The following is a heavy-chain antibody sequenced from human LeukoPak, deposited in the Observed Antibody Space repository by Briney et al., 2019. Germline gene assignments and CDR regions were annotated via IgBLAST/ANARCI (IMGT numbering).Heavy chain of an antibody. Sequence: GGALRLSCAASGVTFGNKWKHWVRQAPGKGVGGISRINTDGVGAISADSVKRLFTLSRYNAKNTLYLQMNSLRAEDTAVYYCARDVPHTWFDTWGQGTLVTVSS. CDR1: GVTFGNKW. J-gene: IGHJ5*02. CDR3: ARDVPHTWFDT. CDR2: INTDGVGA. V-gene: IGHV3-74*01.